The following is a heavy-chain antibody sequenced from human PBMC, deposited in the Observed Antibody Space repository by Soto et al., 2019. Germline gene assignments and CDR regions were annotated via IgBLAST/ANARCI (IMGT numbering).Heavy chain of an antibody. CDR3: ARGTYYYDSSGRGLYYYYYGMDV. D-gene: IGHD3-22*01. CDR1: GFTFSSYA. J-gene: IGHJ6*02. Sequence: GGSLRLSCAASGFTFSSYAMHWVRQAPGKGLEWVAVISYDGSNKYYADSVKGRFTISRDNSKNTLYLQMNSLRSEDTAVYYCARGTYYYDSSGRGLYYYYYGMDVWGQGTTVTVSS. V-gene: IGHV3-30-3*01. CDR2: ISYDGSNK.